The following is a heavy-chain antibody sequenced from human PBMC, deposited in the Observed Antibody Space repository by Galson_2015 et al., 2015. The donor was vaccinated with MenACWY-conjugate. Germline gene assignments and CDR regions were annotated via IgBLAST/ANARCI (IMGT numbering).Heavy chain of an antibody. CDR1: GFIFSSYG. J-gene: IGHJ3*01. CDR2: IWYDGSNK. Sequence: SLRLSSAASGFIFSSYGMHWVRQAPGKGLEWVAVIWYDGSNKYYADSVKGRFTISRDKSKNTLYLQMNSLRAEDTAVYYCARESRGYSYSYARDAFDVWGQGTMVTVSS. V-gene: IGHV3-33*01. D-gene: IGHD5-18*01. CDR3: ARESRGYSYSYARDAFDV.